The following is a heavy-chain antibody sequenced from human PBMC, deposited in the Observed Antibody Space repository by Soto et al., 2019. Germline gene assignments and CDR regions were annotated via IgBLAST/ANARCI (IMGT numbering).Heavy chain of an antibody. CDR2: IYSGGST. CDR3: ARETMVGTSDY. J-gene: IGHJ4*02. Sequence: GGSLRLSCAASGFTVSSNYMSWVRQAPGKGLEWVSVIYSGGSTYYADSVKGRFTISRDNSKNTLYLQMNSLRAEDTAVYYCARETMVGTSDYWGQGTLVTVSS. D-gene: IGHD3-10*01. V-gene: IGHV3-66*01. CDR1: GFTVSSNY.